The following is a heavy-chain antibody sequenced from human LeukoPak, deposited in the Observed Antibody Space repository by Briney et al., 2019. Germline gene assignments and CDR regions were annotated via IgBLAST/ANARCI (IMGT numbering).Heavy chain of an antibody. CDR1: GFTFSSYG. CDR2: ISYDGSNK. V-gene: IGHV3-30*18. J-gene: IGHJ6*02. Sequence: GRSLRLSRAASGFTFSSYGMHWVRQAPGKGLEWVAVISYDGSNKYYADSVKGRFTISRDNSKNTLYLQMNSLRAEDTAVYYCAKVGQYCSSTSCHYYYGMDVWGQGTTVTVSS. D-gene: IGHD2-2*01. CDR3: AKVGQYCSSTSCHYYYGMDV.